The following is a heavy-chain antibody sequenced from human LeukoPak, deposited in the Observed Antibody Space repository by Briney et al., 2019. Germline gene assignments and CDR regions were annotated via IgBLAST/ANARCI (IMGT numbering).Heavy chain of an antibody. D-gene: IGHD3-10*01. Sequence: GGSLSLSCAAAGFTFSSYAMSWVRQALEKGLEWVSAISGSGGSTYYADSVKGRFTISRDNSKNTLYLQMNSLRAEDTAVYYCAKVGRGVIIFGWFDPWGQGTLVTVCS. CDR1: GFTFSSYA. V-gene: IGHV3-23*01. CDR3: AKVGRGVIIFGWFDP. J-gene: IGHJ5*02. CDR2: ISGSGGST.